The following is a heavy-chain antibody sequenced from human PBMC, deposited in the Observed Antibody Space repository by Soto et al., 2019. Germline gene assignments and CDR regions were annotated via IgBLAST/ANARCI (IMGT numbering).Heavy chain of an antibody. V-gene: IGHV1-46*01. Sequence: QVQLVQSGAEVKKPGASVKVSSKASGCTFSNYYIHWVRQAPGQGLEWMGIINPSSSSTTYAQRCQGRVTMTRDTSTNTVYMALSSLRSEDTVMYYCAGMEAYCGGDCPFDYWGQGTLVTVSS. D-gene: IGHD2-21*02. CDR1: GCTFSNYY. CDR2: INPSSSST. CDR3: AGMEAYCGGDCPFDY. J-gene: IGHJ4*02.